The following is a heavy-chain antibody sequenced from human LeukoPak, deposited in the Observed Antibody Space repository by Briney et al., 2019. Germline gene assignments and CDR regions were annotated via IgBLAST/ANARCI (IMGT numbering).Heavy chain of an antibody. J-gene: IGHJ4*02. CDR3: AREPPESYYFDY. V-gene: IGHV1-46*01. Sequence: ASVKVSCKASGYTFSDFYVHWVRQAPGQGLEWMGIIKVSGGRTEYAQEFQGRVTMTRDMSTSTVYMELNNLRSEDTAVYYCAREPPESYYFDYWGQGTLVTVSS. CDR1: GYTFSDFY. CDR2: IKVSGGRT.